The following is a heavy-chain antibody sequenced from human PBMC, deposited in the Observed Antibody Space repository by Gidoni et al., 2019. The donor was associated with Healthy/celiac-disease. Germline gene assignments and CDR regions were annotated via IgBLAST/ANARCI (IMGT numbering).Heavy chain of an antibody. D-gene: IGHD5-12*01. J-gene: IGHJ4*02. CDR1: GFTFSGSA. CDR2: IRRKANSYAT. Sequence: VPPGGSLKLSCAASGFTFSGSAMHWVRQASGKGLEWVGRIRRKANSYATAYAASVKGRCTISRDDSKNTAYLQMNSLKTEDTAVYYCTRLGDGYNYDYWGQGTLVTVSS. V-gene: IGHV3-73*01. CDR3: TRLGDGYNYDY.